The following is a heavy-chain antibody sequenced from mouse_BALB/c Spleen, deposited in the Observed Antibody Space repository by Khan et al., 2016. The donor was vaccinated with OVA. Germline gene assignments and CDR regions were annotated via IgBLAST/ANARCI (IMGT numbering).Heavy chain of an antibody. CDR2: IFPGSGST. CDR3: TRAGYGYFALDY. V-gene: IGHV1-9*01. CDR1: IYTFSDYW. J-gene: IGHJ4*01. D-gene: IGHD2-10*02. Sequence: QMQLEESGAELMTPGASVKISCKATIYTFSDYWIEWVKQRPGHGLAWIGEIFPGSGSTKYNEKFNGKATLTADTSSNTAYMQLSSLTSEDSGVYYCTRAGYGYFALDYWGQGTSVTVSS.